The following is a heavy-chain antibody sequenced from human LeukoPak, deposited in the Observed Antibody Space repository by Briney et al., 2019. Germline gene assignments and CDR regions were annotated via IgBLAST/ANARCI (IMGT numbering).Heavy chain of an antibody. D-gene: IGHD2-15*01. Sequence: GGSLRLSCAASGFTFSSYGMHWVRQAPGKGLEWVAFIRYDGSNKYYADSVKGRFTISRDNSKSTLYLQMNSLRAEDTAVYYCAKGSSYCSGGSCYSPGHYYYYYYMDVWGKGTTVTVSS. CDR1: GFTFSSYG. V-gene: IGHV3-30*02. J-gene: IGHJ6*03. CDR2: IRYDGSNK. CDR3: AKGSSYCSGGSCYSPGHYYYYYYMDV.